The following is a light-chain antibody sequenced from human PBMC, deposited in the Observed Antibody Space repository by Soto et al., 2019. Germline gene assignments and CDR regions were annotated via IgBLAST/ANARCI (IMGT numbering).Light chain of an antibody. Sequence: QPALTQPRSVSGSPGQSVTISCTGTSSDVGGYNYVSWYQQHPGKAPKLMMYDVSKRPSGVTDRFSGSKSGNTASLTISGINDEDETDSYCCSYAGNRSVFGTGTKLTVL. CDR3: CSYAGNRSV. V-gene: IGLV2-11*01. J-gene: IGLJ1*01. CDR1: SSDVGGYNY. CDR2: DVS.